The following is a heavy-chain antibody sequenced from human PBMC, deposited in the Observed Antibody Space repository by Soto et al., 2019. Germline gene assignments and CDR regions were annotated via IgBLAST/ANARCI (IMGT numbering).Heavy chain of an antibody. J-gene: IGHJ4*02. CDR2: ITTNSANT. V-gene: IGHV1-18*01. CDR1: GYTFTNYG. Sequence: GASVKVSCKASGYTFTNYGLTWVRQAPGQGLEWMGWITTNSANTNYAQNFQGRVTMTTDTSTSTAYMELRSLRSDDTAVYFCARTRGYSYGYADYWGQGTRGTVSS. D-gene: IGHD5-18*01. CDR3: ARTRGYSYGYADY.